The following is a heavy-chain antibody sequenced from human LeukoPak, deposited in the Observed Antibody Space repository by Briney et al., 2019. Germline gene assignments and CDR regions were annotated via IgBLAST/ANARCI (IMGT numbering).Heavy chain of an antibody. Sequence: GGSLRLSCAASGFAFSTCWMHWVRQAPGTGLVWVSRVNSDGSNASYADSVKGRFTISRDNAKNTLYLQMNSLRAEDAAVYYCARVTSATGTIFDLWGQGTLVTLSS. V-gene: IGHV3-74*01. CDR3: ARVTSATGTIFDL. CDR2: VNSDGSNA. D-gene: IGHD1-7*01. J-gene: IGHJ4*02. CDR1: GFAFSTCW.